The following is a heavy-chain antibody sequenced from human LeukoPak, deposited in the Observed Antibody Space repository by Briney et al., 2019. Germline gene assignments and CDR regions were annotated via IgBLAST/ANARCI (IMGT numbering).Heavy chain of an antibody. CDR1: GGSISNYY. V-gene: IGHV4-59*08. D-gene: IGHD3-22*01. Sequence: PSETLSLTCTVSGGSISNYYWSWIRQPPGKGLELIGYIYYTGSTTYNPSLKSRATISVDTSKNQFSLKLSSVTAADTAVYYCASHGDSSSSFDYWGQGTLVTVSS. J-gene: IGHJ4*02. CDR2: IYYTGST. CDR3: ASHGDSSSSFDY.